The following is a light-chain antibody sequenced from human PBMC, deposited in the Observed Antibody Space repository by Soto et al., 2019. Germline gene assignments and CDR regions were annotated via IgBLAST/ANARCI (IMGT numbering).Light chain of an antibody. CDR2: AVS. CDR1: QSISSH. CDR3: QQFYTTPRT. J-gene: IGKJ1*01. Sequence: DIQMTQSPSSLSASVGDRVTITCRASQSISSHLNWYQQKPGKAPALLIYAVSTLHGGVPLRFSGSGSGTDFTLTISSLQPEDFATYYCQQFYTTPRTFGQGTKVEIK. V-gene: IGKV1-39*01.